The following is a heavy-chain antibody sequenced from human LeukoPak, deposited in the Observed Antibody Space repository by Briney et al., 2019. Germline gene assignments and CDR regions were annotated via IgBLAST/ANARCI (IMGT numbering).Heavy chain of an antibody. Sequence: GGSLRLSCVASGFTFTSDAMNWVRQAPGKGLEWVSSTVSRGTTQYADSVKGRFTVSRDNSKDTLFLQMHSLRPGDTAVYYCVREDTPATANYWGQGTLVTISS. D-gene: IGHD2-21*02. CDR1: GFTFTSDA. CDR2: TVSRGTT. V-gene: IGHV3-23*01. J-gene: IGHJ4*02. CDR3: VREDTPATANY.